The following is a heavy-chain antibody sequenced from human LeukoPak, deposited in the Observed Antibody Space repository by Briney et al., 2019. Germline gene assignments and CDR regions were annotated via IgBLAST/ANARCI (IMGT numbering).Heavy chain of an antibody. J-gene: IGHJ6*03. CDR1: GDFIIGYY. CDR3: ARTTEGYCRGRSCYSYYYYMDV. V-gene: IGHV4-39*07. D-gene: IGHD2-15*01. Sequence: SETLSLTCSVSGDFIIGYYWGWIRQPPGKGLEWIGNIYYTGNTYYNSSLKSRVTISLDTSKNQFSLKLSSVTAADTAVYYCARTTEGYCRGRSCYSYYYYMDVWGKGTTVTVSS. CDR2: IYYTGNT.